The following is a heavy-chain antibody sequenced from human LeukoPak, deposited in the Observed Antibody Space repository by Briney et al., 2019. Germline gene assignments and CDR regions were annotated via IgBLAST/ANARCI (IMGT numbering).Heavy chain of an antibody. V-gene: IGHV3-53*01. Sequence: GGSLRLSCAASGFTVSSNYMSWVRQAPGKGLEWVSVIYSGGSTYYADSVKGRFTISRDNSKNTLYLQMNSLRAEDTAVYYCARSGYCSGGSCYQTTLFDYWGQGTLVTVSS. CDR1: GFTVSSNY. D-gene: IGHD2-15*01. CDR2: IYSGGST. CDR3: ARSGYCSGGSCYQTTLFDY. J-gene: IGHJ4*02.